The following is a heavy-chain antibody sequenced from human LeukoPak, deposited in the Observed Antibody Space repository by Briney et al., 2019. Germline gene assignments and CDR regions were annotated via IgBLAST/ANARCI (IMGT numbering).Heavy chain of an antibody. CDR3: ATELGIVDY. Sequence: ASVKVSCKASGGTFSSYAISWVRQAPGQGLEWMGWTSAYNGNTNYAQKLQGRVTMTTDTSTSTAYMELRSLRSDDTAVYYCATELGIVDYWGQGTLVTVSS. D-gene: IGHD7-27*01. V-gene: IGHV1-18*01. J-gene: IGHJ4*02. CDR1: GGTFSSYA. CDR2: TSAYNGNT.